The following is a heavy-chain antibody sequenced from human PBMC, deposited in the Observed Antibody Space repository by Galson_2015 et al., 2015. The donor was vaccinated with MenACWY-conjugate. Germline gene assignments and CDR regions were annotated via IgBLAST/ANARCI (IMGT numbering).Heavy chain of an antibody. J-gene: IGHJ4*02. CDR2: IYPGDSDT. Sequence: QSGAEVKKPGESLKISCQGSGYSFTSYWIAWVRQMPGKGLEWMGIIYPGDSDTRYSPSFQGQVTISADRSISTAYLQWSSLKASDTAIYYCARLDEVGSSWCPFYNWGQGTLVTVSS. CDR1: GYSFTSYW. CDR3: ARLDEVGSSWCPFYN. V-gene: IGHV5-51*01. D-gene: IGHD6-13*01.